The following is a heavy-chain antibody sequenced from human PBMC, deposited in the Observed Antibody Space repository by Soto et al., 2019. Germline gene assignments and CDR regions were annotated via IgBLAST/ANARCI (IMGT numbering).Heavy chain of an antibody. V-gene: IGHV3-30*18. CDR1: GFTFSSYG. CDR3: AKAQSTPNYYYYGMDV. J-gene: IGHJ6*02. CDR2: ISYDGSNK. Sequence: GGSLRLSCAASGFTFSSYGMHWVRQAPGKGLEWVAVISYDGSNKYYADSVKGRFTISRDNSKNTLYLQMNSLRAEDTAVYYCAKAQSTPNYYYYGMDVWGQGTTV.